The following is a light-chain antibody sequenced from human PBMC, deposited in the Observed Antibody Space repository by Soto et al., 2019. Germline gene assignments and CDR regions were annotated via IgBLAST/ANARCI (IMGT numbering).Light chain of an antibody. CDR3: AAWDDSLSGQGV. CDR1: SSNIGSNY. V-gene: IGLV1-47*01. CDR2: RNN. J-gene: IGLJ2*01. Sequence: QSVLTQAPSASGTPGQRVTISCSGSSSNIGSNYVYWYQQLPGTAPKLLIYRNNHRPSGVHDRFSGSKAGASASLAIGGLRSEDEADYYWAAWDDSLSGQGVFGGGISLIVL.